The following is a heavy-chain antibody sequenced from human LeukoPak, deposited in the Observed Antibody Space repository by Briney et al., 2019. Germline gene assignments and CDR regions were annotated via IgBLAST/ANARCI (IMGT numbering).Heavy chain of an antibody. CDR3: ARSWYYDSSGPERAFDI. J-gene: IGHJ3*02. Sequence: PGGSLRLSCAASGFTFSDYSMHWVRQAPGKGLNWVAFIRYDGNNKYYADSVKGRFTISRDNAKNSLYLQMNSLRAEDTAVYYCARSWYYDSSGPERAFDIWGQGTMVTVSS. CDR2: IRYDGNNK. V-gene: IGHV3-30*02. D-gene: IGHD3-22*01. CDR1: GFTFSDYS.